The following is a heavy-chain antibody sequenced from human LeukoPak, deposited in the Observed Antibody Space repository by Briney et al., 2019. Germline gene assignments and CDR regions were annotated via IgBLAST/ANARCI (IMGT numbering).Heavy chain of an antibody. D-gene: IGHD3-22*01. Sequence: PGGSLRLSCAASGFTFSSYGMHWVRQAPGKGLEWVAVIWYDGSNKYYADSVKGLFTISRDNSKNTLYLQMNSLRAEDTAVYYCARDEYYYDSSGYFDYWGQGTLVTVSS. CDR3: ARDEYYYDSSGYFDY. CDR2: IWYDGSNK. CDR1: GFTFSSYG. J-gene: IGHJ4*02. V-gene: IGHV3-33*01.